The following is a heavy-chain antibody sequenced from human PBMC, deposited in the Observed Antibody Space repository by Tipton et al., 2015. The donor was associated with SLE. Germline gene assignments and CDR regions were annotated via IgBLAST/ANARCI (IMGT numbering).Heavy chain of an antibody. V-gene: IGHV4-59*01. Sequence: WSWIRQPPGKGLEWIGYIYYSGSTNYNPSLKSRVTISVDTSKNQFSLKLSSVTAADTAVYYCARESSWDPLFDYWGQGTLVTVSS. D-gene: IGHD6-13*01. J-gene: IGHJ4*02. CDR3: ARESSWDPLFDY. CDR2: IYYSGST.